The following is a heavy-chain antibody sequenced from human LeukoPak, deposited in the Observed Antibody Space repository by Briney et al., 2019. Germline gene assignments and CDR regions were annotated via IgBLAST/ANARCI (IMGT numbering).Heavy chain of an antibody. Sequence: SVKVSCKASGGTFSSYAISWVRHAPGQGLEWMGGIIPIFGTANYAQKFQGRVTITADESTSTAYMELSSLRSEDTAVYYCATSITGTTGASWYYYYGMDVWGKGTTVTVSS. CDR3: ATSITGTTGASWYYYYGMDV. J-gene: IGHJ6*04. V-gene: IGHV1-69*13. CDR1: GGTFSSYA. CDR2: IIPIFGTA. D-gene: IGHD1-20*01.